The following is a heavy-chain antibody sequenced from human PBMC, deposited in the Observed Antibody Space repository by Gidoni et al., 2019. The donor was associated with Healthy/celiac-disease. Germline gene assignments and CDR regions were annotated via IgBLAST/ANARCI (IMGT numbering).Heavy chain of an antibody. Sequence: QVQLVESGGGVVQPGRSLRLSCAASGFTFSSYAMHWVRQAPGKGLGWVAVISYDGSNKYYADSVKGRFTISRDNSKNTLYLQMNSLRAEDTAVYYCARDMGGLYCSSTSCTGDYYYGMDVWGQGTTVTVSS. CDR1: GFTFSSYA. V-gene: IGHV3-30-3*01. J-gene: IGHJ6*02. CDR3: ARDMGGLYCSSTSCTGDYYYGMDV. CDR2: ISYDGSNK. D-gene: IGHD2-2*01.